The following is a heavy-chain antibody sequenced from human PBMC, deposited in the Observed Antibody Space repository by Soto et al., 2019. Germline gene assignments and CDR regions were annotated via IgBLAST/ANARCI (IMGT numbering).Heavy chain of an antibody. CDR1: GYTFSSYS. CDR2: ISTYSGNT. J-gene: IGHJ4*02. CDR3: ARDTGYYAL. V-gene: IGHV1-18*04. Sequence: QFQMVQSGAELKQPGASVKISCKTSGYTFSSYSINWVRQAPGRGLEWKAWISTYSGNTHYAERVQGRVTVTLAQSARTAFMEMRGLTADDTAVYFCARDTGYYALWGQGTLVTVSS. D-gene: IGHD2-2*01.